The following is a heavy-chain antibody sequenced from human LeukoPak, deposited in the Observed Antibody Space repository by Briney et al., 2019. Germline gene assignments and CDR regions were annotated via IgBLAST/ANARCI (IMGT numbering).Heavy chain of an antibody. CDR2: SNNDGRGT. Sequence: GGSLRHSCTASGFIFSDYWMHWVRQAPGKGPVWVSRSNNDGRGTSYADSVKGRFTISRDNAKSTLYLQMNSLRAEDTAVYYCVRDVCTSGCHEEEHNWFDPWGQGTLVTVSS. CDR1: GFIFSDYW. D-gene: IGHD1-26*01. CDR3: VRDVCTSGCHEEEHNWFDP. V-gene: IGHV3-74*01. J-gene: IGHJ5*02.